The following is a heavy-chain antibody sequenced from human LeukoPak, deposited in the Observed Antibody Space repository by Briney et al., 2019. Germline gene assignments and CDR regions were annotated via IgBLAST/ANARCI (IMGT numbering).Heavy chain of an antibody. D-gene: IGHD3-10*01. V-gene: IGHV3-43D*03. J-gene: IGHJ6*02. Sequence: GGSLRLSCAASGFTFSKYAMYWVRQAPGRGLEWVSLISWNGGSTYYADSVKGRFTISRDNSKNSLYLQMNSLRAEDTALYYCAKASRSGTYYPNLHYYFGMDVWGQGTTVTVSS. CDR2: ISWNGGST. CDR1: GFTFSKYA. CDR3: AKASRSGTYYPNLHYYFGMDV.